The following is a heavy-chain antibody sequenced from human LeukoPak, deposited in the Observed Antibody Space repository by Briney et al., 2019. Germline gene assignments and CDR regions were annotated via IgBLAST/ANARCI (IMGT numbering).Heavy chain of an antibody. V-gene: IGHV3-30-3*02. CDR3: AKKWGHGNSPLDY. CDR1: GFTFSSYA. CDR2: ISYDGSNK. J-gene: IGHJ4*02. D-gene: IGHD5-24*01. Sequence: QSGRSLRLSCAASGFTFSSYAMHWVRQAPGKGLEWVAVISYDGSNKYYADSVKGRFTISRDNSKNTLYLQMNSLRAEDTAVYYCAKKWGHGNSPLDYWGQGTLVTVTS.